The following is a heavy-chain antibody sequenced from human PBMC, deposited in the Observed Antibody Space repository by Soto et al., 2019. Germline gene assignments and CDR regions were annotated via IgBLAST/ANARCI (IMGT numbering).Heavy chain of an antibody. J-gene: IGHJ4*02. V-gene: IGHV1-69*13. CDR1: GGTFSSYA. D-gene: IGHD2-2*02. CDR3: ASTLLGYCSSTSCYMPL. Sequence: ASVKVSCKASGGTFSSYAISWVRQAPGQGLEWMGGIIPIFGTANYAQKFQGRVTITADESTSTAYMELSSLRSEDTAVYYCASTLLGYCSSTSCYMPLWGQGTLVTV. CDR2: IIPIFGTA.